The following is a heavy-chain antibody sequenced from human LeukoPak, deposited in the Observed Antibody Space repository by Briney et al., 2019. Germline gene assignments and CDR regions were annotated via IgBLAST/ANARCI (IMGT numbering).Heavy chain of an antibody. D-gene: IGHD2-2*01. CDR2: INHSGST. CDR3: ARVVVVPAAVDY. V-gene: IGHV4-34*01. Sequence: PSETLSLTCAVYGGSFSGYYWSWIRQPPGKELEWIGEINHSGSTNYNPSLKSRVTISVDTSKNQFSLKLSSVTAADTAVYYCARVVVVPAAVDYWGQGTLVTVSS. J-gene: IGHJ4*02. CDR1: GGSFSGYY.